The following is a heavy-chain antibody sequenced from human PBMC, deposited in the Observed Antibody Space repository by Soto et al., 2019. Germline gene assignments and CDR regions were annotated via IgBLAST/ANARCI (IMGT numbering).Heavy chain of an antibody. V-gene: IGHV2-5*02. CDR2: IYWDDDK. CDR1: GFSLSTSGVG. D-gene: IGHD3-22*01. Sequence: QITLKESGPTLVKPTQTLTLTCTFSGFSLSTSGVGVGWIRQPPGKALEWLALIYWDDDKRYSPSLKSRLTITKDTSKXPVXLXKTNMDPVDTATYYCAHRLKQGDSSGYYEGQYYFDYWGQGTLVTVSS. J-gene: IGHJ4*02. CDR3: AHRLKQGDSSGYYEGQYYFDY.